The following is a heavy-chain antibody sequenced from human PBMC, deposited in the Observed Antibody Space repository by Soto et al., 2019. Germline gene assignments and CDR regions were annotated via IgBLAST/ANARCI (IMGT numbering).Heavy chain of an antibody. CDR3: AKDDLWGQSRQGYYYYYGMDV. CDR1: GSSISNGGYY. D-gene: IGHD3-16*01. CDR2: INYSGRT. J-gene: IGHJ6*02. V-gene: IGHV4-31*03. Sequence: SETLSLTCTVSGSSISNGGYYWTWIRQHPEKGLEWIGDINYSGRTYYNPSLESRGTISADTSKNQFSLNLSSVTAADTAVYYCAKDDLWGQSRQGYYYYYGMDVWGQGTTVTVSS.